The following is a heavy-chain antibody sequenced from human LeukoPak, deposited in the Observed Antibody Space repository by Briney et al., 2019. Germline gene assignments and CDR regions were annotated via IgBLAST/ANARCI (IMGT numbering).Heavy chain of an antibody. CDR3: ARTHLDYYDSSGYHSDY. J-gene: IGHJ4*02. CDR2: SYSGGSS. D-gene: IGHD3-22*01. CDR1: GFTVSSNY. Sequence: GGSLRLSCAASGFTVSSNYMSWVRQAPGKGLEWVSVSYSGGSSYYADSVKGRFTISRDNSKNTLYLQMNTLRAEDTAVYYCARTHLDYYDSSGYHSDYWGQGTLVTVSS. V-gene: IGHV3-53*01.